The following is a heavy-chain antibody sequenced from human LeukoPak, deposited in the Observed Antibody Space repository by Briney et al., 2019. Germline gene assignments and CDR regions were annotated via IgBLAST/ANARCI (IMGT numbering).Heavy chain of an antibody. CDR1: GGSISSYY. Sequence: SEILSLTCTVSGGSISSYYWSWIRQPAGKGLEWIGRIYTSGSTNYNPSLKSRVTISVDTSKNQFSLKLSSVTAADTAVYYCARALLRPNYYYYYGMDVWGQGTTVTVSS. V-gene: IGHV4-4*07. D-gene: IGHD5/OR15-5a*01. CDR2: IYTSGST. CDR3: ARALLRPNYYYYYGMDV. J-gene: IGHJ6*02.